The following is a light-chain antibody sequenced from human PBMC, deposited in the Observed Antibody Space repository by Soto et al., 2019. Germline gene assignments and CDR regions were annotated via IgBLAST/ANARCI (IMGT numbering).Light chain of an antibody. J-gene: IGKJ1*01. CDR1: QSVSRSY. CDR2: GAS. V-gene: IGKV3-20*01. CDR3: QQYDSSPWT. Sequence: EIVLTQSPGTLALSPGERATLSCRASQSVSRSYLAWYQQKPGQAPRLLIDGASNRATGIPDRFSGSGSGTDFPLTISRLEPQDFAVYHCQQYDSSPWTFGHGTKVEMK.